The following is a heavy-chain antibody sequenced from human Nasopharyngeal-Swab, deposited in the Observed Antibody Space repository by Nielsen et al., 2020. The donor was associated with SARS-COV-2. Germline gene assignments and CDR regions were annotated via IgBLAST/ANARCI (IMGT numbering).Heavy chain of an antibody. D-gene: IGHD3-10*01. CDR1: AGTFSSYA. V-gene: IGHV1-69*13. CDR3: AGWITMIRGATFDI. J-gene: IGHJ3*02. CDR2: IIPIFGTA. Sequence: SVKVSCKASAGTFSSYAVSWVRQAPGQGLEWMGGIIPIFGTANYAQKFQGRVTITADGSTSTAFMELSSLRSEDTAVYYCAGWITMIRGATFDIWGQGTMVTVSS.